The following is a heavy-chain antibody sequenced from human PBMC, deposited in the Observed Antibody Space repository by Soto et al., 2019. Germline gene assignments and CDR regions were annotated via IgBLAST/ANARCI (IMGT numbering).Heavy chain of an antibody. CDR3: AKGASGYYAGAFDAFDT. V-gene: IGHV3-30*18. D-gene: IGHD6-25*01. J-gene: IGHJ3*02. CDR1: RFSFSRYG. CDR2: VSYDASNK. Sequence: PGGSLRLSCVASRFSFSRYGMHWVRLAPGKGLEWVAGVSYDASNKYYMDSVKGRFTISRDNSKSTLFLQMNSLRVEDTAVYYCAKGASGYYAGAFDAFDTWGQGTKVTVSS.